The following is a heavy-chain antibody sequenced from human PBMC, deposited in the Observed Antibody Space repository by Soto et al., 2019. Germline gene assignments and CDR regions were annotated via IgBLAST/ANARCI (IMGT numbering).Heavy chain of an antibody. Sequence: ESLKISCKGSGYSFTSYWIGWVRQMPGKGLEWMGIIYPGDSDTRYSPSFQGQVTISADKSISTAYLQWSSLKASDTAMYYCALPHGVGVAGTDYHDVMAFCGQGPTVSGSS. CDR1: GYSFTSYW. CDR2: IYPGDSDT. CDR3: ALPHGVGVAGTDYHDVMAF. J-gene: IGHJ6*02. D-gene: IGHD6-19*01. V-gene: IGHV5-51*01.